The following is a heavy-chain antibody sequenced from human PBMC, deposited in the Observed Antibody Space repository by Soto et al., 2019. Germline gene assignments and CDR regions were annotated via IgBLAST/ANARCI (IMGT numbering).Heavy chain of an antibody. CDR1: GGTFSSYA. V-gene: IGHV1-69*01. D-gene: IGHD1-7*01. J-gene: IGHJ6*02. CDR2: IIPIFGTA. CDR3: ARGNWNYELGYYYYGMDV. Sequence: QVQLVQSGAEVKKPGSSVKVSCKASGGTFSSYAISWVRQAPGQGLEWMGGIIPIFGTANYAQKFQGRVTITADESTSTAYMELSSLRSEDTVVYYCARGNWNYELGYYYYGMDVWGQGTTVTVSS.